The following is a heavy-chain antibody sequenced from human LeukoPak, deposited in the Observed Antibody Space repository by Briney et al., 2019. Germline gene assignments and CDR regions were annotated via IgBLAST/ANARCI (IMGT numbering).Heavy chain of an antibody. Sequence: GESLKISCKGSGYRFTSYWIGWVRQMPGKGLEWVGIIYPGDSDTRYSPSFQGQVTISADKSISTAYLQWSSLKASDTAMYYCARPKRDSVVDFDYWGQGTLVTVSS. CDR3: ARPKRDSVVDFDY. J-gene: IGHJ4*02. CDR2: IYPGDSDT. CDR1: GYRFTSYW. V-gene: IGHV5-51*01. D-gene: IGHD4-23*01.